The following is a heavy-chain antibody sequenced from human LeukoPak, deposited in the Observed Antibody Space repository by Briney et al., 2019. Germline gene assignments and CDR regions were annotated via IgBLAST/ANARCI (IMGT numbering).Heavy chain of an antibody. V-gene: IGHV1-2*02. CDR2: INPNSGGT. CDR3: ARATGVATDGFDY. CDR1: GYTFTGYY. Sequence: GAPVKVSCKASGYTFTGYYMHWVRQAPGQGLEWMGWINPNSGGTNYAQKFQGRVTMTRDTSISTAYMELSRLRSDDTAVYYCARATGVATDGFDYWGQGTLVTVSS. D-gene: IGHD5-12*01. J-gene: IGHJ4*02.